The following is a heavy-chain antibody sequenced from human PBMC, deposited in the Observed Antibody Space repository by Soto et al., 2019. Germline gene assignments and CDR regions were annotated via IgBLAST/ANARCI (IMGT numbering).Heavy chain of an antibody. Sequence: QLQLQESGPGLVKPSETLSLTCSVSDDSINSDKYYWGWIRQPPGKGLEWIGSIYYRGNAYYNPSLQTRLTISLDKSKSLFSLKLNSVTAADSAVYFCARLEGLATISYYFDFWGPGALVTVSS. V-gene: IGHV4-39*01. CDR1: DDSINSDKYY. D-gene: IGHD3-9*01. CDR2: IYYRGNA. J-gene: IGHJ4*02. CDR3: ARLEGLATISYYFDF.